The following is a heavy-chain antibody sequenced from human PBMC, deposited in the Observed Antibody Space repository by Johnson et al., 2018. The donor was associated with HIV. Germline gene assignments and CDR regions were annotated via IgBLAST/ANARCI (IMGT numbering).Heavy chain of an antibody. CDR3: ARDVTSRGGAFDI. J-gene: IGHJ3*02. CDR1: GFTFSSYA. CDR2: ITGNGGST. D-gene: IGHD3-16*01. Sequence: QVQLVESGGGLVQPGGSLRLSCAASGFTFSSYAINWVRQAPGKGLEYVSGITGNGGSTYYANSVKGRFTISRDNSKNTLYLQMNSLRAEDTAVYYCARDVTSRGGAFDIWGQGTMVTVSS. V-gene: IGHV3-64*04.